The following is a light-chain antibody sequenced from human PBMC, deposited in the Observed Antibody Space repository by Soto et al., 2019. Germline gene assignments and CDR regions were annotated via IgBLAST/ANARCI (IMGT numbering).Light chain of an antibody. CDR2: EVR. J-gene: IGLJ1*01. CDR1: SRDIGAYNL. CDR3: AAWDDSIDGHFV. Sequence: QSVLTPPATVSGSFGQSVTIFSSGTSRDIGAYNLVFWYQQPPGKALKHVIYEVRNRRAGISYRFSGSKAGTTAFLASSGLRSEDEADYYCAAWDDSIDGHFVFGTETKVTVL. V-gene: IGLV2-14*01.